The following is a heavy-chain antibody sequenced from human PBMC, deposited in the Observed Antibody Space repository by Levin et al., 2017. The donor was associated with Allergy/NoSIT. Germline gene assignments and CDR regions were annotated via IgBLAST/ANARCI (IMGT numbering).Heavy chain of an antibody. D-gene: IGHD6-19*01. CDR1: GVSITSGGYY. CDR2: ISYGGST. V-gene: IGHV4-39*01. Sequence: SETLSLTCTVSGVSITSGGYYWGWIRQAPVKGLEWIGSISYGGSTEYNPTFKSRVAMSVDTSKNQFSLSLSSVTAADTAVYYCSRRLVTVAVTGKEYYFDYWGRGVSVTVSS. J-gene: IGHJ4*02. CDR3: SRRLVTVAVTGKEYYFDY.